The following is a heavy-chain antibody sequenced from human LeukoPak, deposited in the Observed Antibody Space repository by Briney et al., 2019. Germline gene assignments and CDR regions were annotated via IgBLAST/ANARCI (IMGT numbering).Heavy chain of an antibody. CDR1: GGSISSGDYY. J-gene: IGHJ3*01. CDR2: IYYSGST. V-gene: IGHV4-30-4*08. CDR3: ARDSRGSSGAFDL. D-gene: IGHD2-21*01. Sequence: SQTLSLTCTVSGGSISSGDYYWSWIRQPPGKGLEWIGYIYYSGSTYYNPSLKSRVTISVDTSKNQFSLKLSSVTAADTAVYYCARDSRGSSGAFDLWGQGTMVTVSS.